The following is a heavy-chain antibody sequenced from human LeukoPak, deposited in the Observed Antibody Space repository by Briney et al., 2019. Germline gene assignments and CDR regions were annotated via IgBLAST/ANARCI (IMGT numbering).Heavy chain of an antibody. J-gene: IGHJ4*02. Sequence: ASVKVSCKASGYTFTGYYMHWVRQAPGQGLEWMGWINPNSGGTNYAQKFQGRVTMTRDTSLTTAYMELSRLRSDDTAVYYCAGDRDQWNYQCFFDFWGQGTLVTVSS. V-gene: IGHV1-2*02. CDR2: INPNSGGT. CDR3: AGDRDQWNYQCFFDF. CDR1: GYTFTGYY. D-gene: IGHD1-7*01.